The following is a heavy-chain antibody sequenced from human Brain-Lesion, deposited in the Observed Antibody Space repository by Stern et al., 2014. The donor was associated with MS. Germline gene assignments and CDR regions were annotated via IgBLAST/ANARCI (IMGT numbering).Heavy chain of an antibody. CDR3: ARLYSGWYAY. D-gene: IGHD6-19*01. Sequence: QLQLQESGPGLVKPSETLSLTCTVSGDSMSSYYWSWIRQPPGKGLEWIGSIYYTGSTDYNPSLKSRVTISVDTSKNQFSLRLTSVTAADTAVYYCARLYSGWYAYWGQGTLVTVSS. CDR2: IYYTGST. V-gene: IGHV4-59*01. CDR1: GDSMSSYY. J-gene: IGHJ4*02.